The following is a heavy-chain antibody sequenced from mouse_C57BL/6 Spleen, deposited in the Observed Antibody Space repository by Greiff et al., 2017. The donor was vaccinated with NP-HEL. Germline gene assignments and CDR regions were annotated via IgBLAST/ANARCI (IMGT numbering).Heavy chain of an antibody. D-gene: IGHD1-1*01. V-gene: IGHV5-17*01. Sequence: EVKVVESGGGLVKPGGSLKLSCAASGFTFSDYGMHWVRQAPEKGLEWVAYISSGSSTIYYAATVKGRFTISRDNAKNTLFLQMTSLRSEDTAMYYCARNHYYGSSSQFAYWGQGTLVTVSA. CDR2: ISSGSSTI. CDR1: GFTFSDYG. J-gene: IGHJ3*01. CDR3: ARNHYYGSSSQFAY.